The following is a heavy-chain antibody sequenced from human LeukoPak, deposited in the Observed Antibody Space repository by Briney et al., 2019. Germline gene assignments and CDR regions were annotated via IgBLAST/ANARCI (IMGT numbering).Heavy chain of an antibody. D-gene: IGHD4-17*01. V-gene: IGHV4-59*12. CDR2: IYYSGST. Sequence: SETLSLTCTVSGGSISNKYWSWIRQPPGKGLEWIGYIYYSGSTNYNPSLKSRVTILVDTSKNQFSLKLSSVTAADTAVYYCARDPYGDYYFDYWGQGTLVTVSS. CDR3: ARDPYGDYYFDY. CDR1: GGSISNKY. J-gene: IGHJ4*02.